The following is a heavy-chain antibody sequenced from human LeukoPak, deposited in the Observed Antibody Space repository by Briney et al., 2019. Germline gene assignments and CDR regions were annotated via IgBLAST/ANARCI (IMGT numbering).Heavy chain of an antibody. J-gene: IGHJ4*02. CDR2: IYPSGNT. Sequence: SETLSLTCSVSGGSFSNHFWSWVRQPAGKGLEWIGRIYPSGNTNYNPSLKSRVTISVDTSKNQFSLKLSSVTAADTAVYYCAREDYVWGSYRYYFDYWGQGTLVTVSS. CDR1: GGSFSNHF. V-gene: IGHV4-4*07. D-gene: IGHD3-16*02. CDR3: AREDYVWGSYRYYFDY.